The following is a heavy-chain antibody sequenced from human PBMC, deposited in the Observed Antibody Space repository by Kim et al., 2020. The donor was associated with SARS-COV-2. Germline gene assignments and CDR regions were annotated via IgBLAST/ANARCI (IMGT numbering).Heavy chain of an antibody. D-gene: IGHD3-22*01. CDR2: IYTSGST. J-gene: IGHJ6*02. Sequence: SETLSLTCTISGGAITSYYWSWIRQPAGKGLEWIGRIYTSGSTNYNPSLKSRVTMSADTSKSEIYLKLSSVTAADTAVYFCARDGGCQIVVLADNYYYSMDVWGQGTAVIVSS. CDR3: ARDGGCQIVVLADNYYYSMDV. V-gene: IGHV4-4*07. CDR1: GGAITSYY.